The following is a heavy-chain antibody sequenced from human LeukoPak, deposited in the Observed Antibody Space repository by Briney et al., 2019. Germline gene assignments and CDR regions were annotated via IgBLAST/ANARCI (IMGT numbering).Heavy chain of an antibody. CDR2: IYTSGST. CDR3: ARDINWFET. J-gene: IGHJ5*02. CDR1: GGSISSGSYY. V-gene: IGHV4-61*02. Sequence: PSQTLSLTCTVSGGSISSGSYYWSWIRQPAGKGLEWIGRIYTSGSTNYNPSLKSRVTISVDTSKNQFSLKLSSVTAADTAVYYCARDINWFETWGQGTQVTVSS.